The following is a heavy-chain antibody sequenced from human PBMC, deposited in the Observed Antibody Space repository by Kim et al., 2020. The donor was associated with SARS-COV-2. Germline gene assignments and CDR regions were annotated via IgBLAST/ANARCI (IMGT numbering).Heavy chain of an antibody. V-gene: IGHV4-4*07. CDR3: ASALGH. J-gene: IGHJ4*02. D-gene: IGHD3-16*02. Sequence: YTSGRTNYTPSLQSRVTMSVDMSKNQFFLKLSSVTAADTAVYYCASALGHWGQGTLVTVSS. CDR2: YTSGRT.